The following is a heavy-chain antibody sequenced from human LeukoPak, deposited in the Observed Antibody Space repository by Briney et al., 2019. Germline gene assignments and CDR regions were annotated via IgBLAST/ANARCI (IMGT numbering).Heavy chain of an antibody. CDR3: ARQFDP. Sequence: GASVKVSCKASGYTFTSYGISWVRQAPGQGLEWMGWISAYNGNTNYAQKFQGRVTITADESTSTAYMELSSLRSEDTAVYYCARQFDPWGQGTLVTVSS. J-gene: IGHJ5*02. CDR1: GYTFTSYG. V-gene: IGHV1-18*01. CDR2: ISAYNGNT.